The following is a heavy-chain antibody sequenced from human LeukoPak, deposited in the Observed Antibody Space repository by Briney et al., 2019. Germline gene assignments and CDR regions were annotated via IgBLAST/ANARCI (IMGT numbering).Heavy chain of an antibody. V-gene: IGHV1-18*01. CDR3: ARPSFHCSSTSCYTGYGMDV. J-gene: IGHJ6*02. D-gene: IGHD2-2*02. CDR1: GYTFTSYG. Sequence: GASVRVFRKASGYTFTSYGISWVRQAPGQGLEWMGWISAYNGNTNYAQKLQGRVTMTTDTSTSTAYMELRSLRSDDTAVYYCARPSFHCSSTSCYTGYGMDVWGQGTTVTVSS. CDR2: ISAYNGNT.